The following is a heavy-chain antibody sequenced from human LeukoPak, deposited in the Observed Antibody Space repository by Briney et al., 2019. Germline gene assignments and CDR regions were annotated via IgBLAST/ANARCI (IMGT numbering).Heavy chain of an antibody. CDR1: GYTFTSYD. CDR2: MNPNSGNT. D-gene: IGHD3-3*01. V-gene: IGHV1-8*01. Sequence: GASVKVSCKASGYTFTSYDINWVRQATGQGLEWMGWMNPNSGNTGYAQKFQGRVTMTRNTSISTAYMELSSLRSEDTAVYYCARAPVRTARGPNYDFWSGYLPWGQGTLVTVSS. CDR3: ARAPVRTARGPNYDFWSGYLP. J-gene: IGHJ5*02.